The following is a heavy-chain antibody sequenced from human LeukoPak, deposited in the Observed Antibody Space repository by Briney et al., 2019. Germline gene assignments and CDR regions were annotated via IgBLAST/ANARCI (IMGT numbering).Heavy chain of an antibody. D-gene: IGHD2-2*01. CDR1: GGSFQPFY. Sequence: SEALSLTCAVYGGSFQPFYWTWVRQFPGRGLEWIGEIDHIGRTKYNPSLKSRLNISIDRSKNQFSLRLASVTAADTAVYFCARPVDCSSTICTGPMDVWGRGTTVTVSS. J-gene: IGHJ6*03. CDR2: IDHIGRT. CDR3: ARPVDCSSTICTGPMDV. V-gene: IGHV4-34*01.